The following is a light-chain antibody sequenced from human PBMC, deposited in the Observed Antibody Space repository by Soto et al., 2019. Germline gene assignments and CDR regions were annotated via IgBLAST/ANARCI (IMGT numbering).Light chain of an antibody. CDR1: QSVYTSY. CDR3: HQSGNSPYT. V-gene: IGKV3-20*01. Sequence: EIVLTQAPGTLSLSPGERVSVSCRASQSVYTSYLAWFQQKPGQAPRLLIYGASNRATGIPDRFSGSGSGTDFTLTITRLEPEDFAVYFCHQSGNSPYTFGQGTNLEI. CDR2: GAS. J-gene: IGKJ2*01.